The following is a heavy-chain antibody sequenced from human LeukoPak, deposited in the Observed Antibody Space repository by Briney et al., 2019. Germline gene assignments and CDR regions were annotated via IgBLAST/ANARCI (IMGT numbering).Heavy chain of an antibody. D-gene: IGHD5-12*01. CDR1: GGTFSSYA. CDR2: IIPIFGTA. Sequence: SVKVSCKTSGGTFSSYAISWVRQAPGQGLEWMGGIIPIFGTANYAQKFQGRVTITTDESTSTAYIELSSLRSKDTAVYYCARVVARWGIYYMDVWGKGTTVTVSS. CDR3: ARVVARWGIYYMDV. V-gene: IGHV1-69*05. J-gene: IGHJ6*03.